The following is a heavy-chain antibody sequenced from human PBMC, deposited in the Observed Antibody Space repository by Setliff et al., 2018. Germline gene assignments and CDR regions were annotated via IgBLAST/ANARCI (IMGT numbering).Heavy chain of an antibody. CDR2: ISSYSGNA. Sequence: ASVKVSCKASGYTFTDYGITWVRQAPGQGLEWMGWISSYSGNAYYAHKLQGRVTMTTDTSTGTAYLELRSLRSDDTAVYYCARERAYDGINYYGLDVWGQGTTVTVSS. J-gene: IGHJ6*02. V-gene: IGHV1-18*01. D-gene: IGHD3-22*01. CDR1: GYTFTDYG. CDR3: ARERAYDGINYYGLDV.